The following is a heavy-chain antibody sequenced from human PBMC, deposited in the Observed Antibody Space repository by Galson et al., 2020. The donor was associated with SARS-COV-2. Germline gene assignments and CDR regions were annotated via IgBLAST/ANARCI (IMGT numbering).Heavy chain of an antibody. CDR2: ISSSNYT. CDR1: GFTFSNYY. D-gene: IGHD3-9*01. Sequence: AGGYLRLSCAASGFTFSNYYMSWIRQAPGKGLEWISYISSSNYTKYADSVKGRFTISRDNAKNSLYLQMDSLRADDTAVYYCARDPSNYDILTGYSHWFDPWGQGTLVTVSS. J-gene: IGHJ5*02. CDR3: ARDPSNYDILTGYSHWFDP. V-gene: IGHV3-11*05.